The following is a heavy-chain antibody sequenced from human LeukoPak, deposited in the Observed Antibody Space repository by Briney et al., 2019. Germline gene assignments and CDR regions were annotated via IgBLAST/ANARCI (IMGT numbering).Heavy chain of an antibody. D-gene: IGHD3-3*02. V-gene: IGHV4-59*01. CDR1: GGSISSYY. CDR2: IYYSGST. J-gene: IGHJ3*02. CDR3: ARDLTGISAFDI. Sequence: PSETLSLTCTVSGGSISSYYWSWIRQPPGKGLEWIGYIYYSGSTNYNPSLKSRVTISVDTSKNQFSLKLSSVTAADTAVYYCARDLTGISAFDIWGQGTMVTVSS.